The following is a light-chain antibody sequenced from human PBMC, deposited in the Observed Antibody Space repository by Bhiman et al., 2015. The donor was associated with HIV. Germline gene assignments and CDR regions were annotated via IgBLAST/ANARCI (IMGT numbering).Light chain of an antibody. CDR2: TNN. V-gene: IGLV1-44*01. Sequence: QSVLTQPPSASGTPGQRVTISCSGSSSNIGSNAVNWYQQLPGTAPKLLIYTNNQRPSGVPDRFSGSKSGTSASLAISGLRAEDEGDYYCQSYDNTVSGVVFGGGTRLTVL. J-gene: IGLJ2*01. CDR3: QSYDNTVSGVV. CDR1: SSNIGSNA.